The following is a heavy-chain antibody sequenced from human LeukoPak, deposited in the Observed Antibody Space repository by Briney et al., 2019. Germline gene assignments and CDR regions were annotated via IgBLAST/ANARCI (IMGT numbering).Heavy chain of an antibody. Sequence: GGSLRLSCAASGFTFSSYSMNWVRQAPGKGLEWVSSISSSSSYIYYADSVKGRFTISRDNAKNSLYLQMNSLRAEDTAVYYCAKVPRQHDNWFDPWGQGTLVTVSS. CDR2: ISSSSSYI. CDR1: GFTFSSYS. V-gene: IGHV3-21*01. CDR3: AKVPRQHDNWFDP. D-gene: IGHD6-13*01. J-gene: IGHJ5*02.